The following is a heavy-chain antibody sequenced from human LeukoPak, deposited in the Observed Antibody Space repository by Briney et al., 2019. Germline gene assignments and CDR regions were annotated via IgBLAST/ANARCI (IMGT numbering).Heavy chain of an antibody. CDR2: ISSSSSTI. J-gene: IGHJ4*02. V-gene: IGHV3-48*01. CDR1: GFTFSSYS. Sequence: PEGSLRLSCAASGFTFSSYSMNWVRQAPGKGLEWVSYISSSSSTIYYADSVKGRFTISRDNAKNSLYLQMNSLRAEDTAVYYCARRLVPAARALDYWGQGTLVTVSS. D-gene: IGHD2-2*01. CDR3: ARRLVPAARALDY.